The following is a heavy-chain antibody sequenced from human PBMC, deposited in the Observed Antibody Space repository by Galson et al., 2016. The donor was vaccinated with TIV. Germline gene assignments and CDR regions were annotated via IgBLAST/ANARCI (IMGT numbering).Heavy chain of an antibody. J-gene: IGHJ6*03. V-gene: IGHV1-69*04. Sequence: SVKVSCKASGVIFNSYAISWVRQAPGQGLEWMGRIIPIINKVDYTQKLQGRVTIIADKSTSTVYMELTSLRSEDTAVYYCARGKERVINYYYYMDVWGKGTTITVSS. CDR1: GVIFNSYA. CDR3: ARGKERVINYYYYMDV. D-gene: IGHD3-3*01. CDR2: IIPIINKV.